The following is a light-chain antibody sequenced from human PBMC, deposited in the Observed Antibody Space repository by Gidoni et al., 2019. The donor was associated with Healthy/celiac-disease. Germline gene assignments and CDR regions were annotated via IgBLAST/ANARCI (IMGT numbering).Light chain of an antibody. J-gene: IGLJ3*02. V-gene: IGLV1-44*01. CDR3: AAWDDSLNGWV. Sequence: QSVLTQPPSASGARGQRVTISCSGGSSNIGSNTVNWYQQLPGSAPKLLLYSTNQRPSGVPDRFSGSKSGTSASLAISGLQSEDEADYYCAAWDDSLNGWVFGGGTELTVL. CDR1: SSNIGSNT. CDR2: STN.